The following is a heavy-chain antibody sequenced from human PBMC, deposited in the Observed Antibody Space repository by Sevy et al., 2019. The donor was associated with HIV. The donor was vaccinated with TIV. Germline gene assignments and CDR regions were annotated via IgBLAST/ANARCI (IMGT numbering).Heavy chain of an antibody. D-gene: IGHD3-10*01. CDR3: AKDYSAGITFVRGAYRARGDYFDY. CDR1: GFTFRTSG. CDR2: ISYDEAHK. Sequence: GGSLRLSCVTSGFTFRTSGMHWVRQSPGKGLEWVAIISYDEAHKNYADSVRGRFSISKVNSKNTLYLQMSSLKTEDTAVYYCAKDYSAGITFVRGAYRARGDYFDYWGQGTQLTVSS. J-gene: IGHJ4*02. V-gene: IGHV3-30*18.